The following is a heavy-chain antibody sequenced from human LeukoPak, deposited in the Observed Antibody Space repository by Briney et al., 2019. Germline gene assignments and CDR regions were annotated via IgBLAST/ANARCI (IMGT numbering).Heavy chain of an antibody. CDR3: ARERCSGGSCYSVFDY. V-gene: IGHV1-46*01. J-gene: IGHJ4*02. D-gene: IGHD2-15*01. CDR2: INPSGGST. CDR1: GYTFTSYY. Sequence: ASVKVSCKASGYTFTSYYMHWVRQAPGQGLEWMGIINPSGGSTSYAQKFQGRVTMTRDTSTSTVYMELNSLRSEDTAVYYCARERCSGGSCYSVFDYWGQGTLVTVSS.